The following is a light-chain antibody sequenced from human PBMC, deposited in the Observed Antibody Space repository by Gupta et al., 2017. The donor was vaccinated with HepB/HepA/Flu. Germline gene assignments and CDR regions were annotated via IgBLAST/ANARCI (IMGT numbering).Light chain of an antibody. Sequence: QSVLTQPPSASGTPVHRLAISCSGRSSNIGRYTVNWYQQLTGHAPPLIVCGKKQRPSAVPDRFSGSKSGTTASLAISGVQADDEAEYYCDAWADRLNGVVFGGGTKLTVL. CDR3: DAWADRLNGVV. J-gene: IGLJ3*02. CDR1: SSNIGRYT. CDR2: GKK. V-gene: IGLV1-44*01.